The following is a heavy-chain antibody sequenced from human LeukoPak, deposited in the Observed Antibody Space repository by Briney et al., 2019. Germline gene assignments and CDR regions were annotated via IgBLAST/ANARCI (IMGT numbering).Heavy chain of an antibody. CDR1: GFTFDDYA. CDR3: AKDSELWFGELLFDY. Sequence: GRSLRLSCAASGFTFDDYAMHWVRQAPGKGLEWVSGISWNSGSIGYADSVKGRFTISRDNAKNSLYLQMNSLRAEDTALYYCAKDSELWFGELLFDYWGQGTLVTVSS. D-gene: IGHD3-10*01. V-gene: IGHV3-9*01. J-gene: IGHJ4*02. CDR2: ISWNSGSI.